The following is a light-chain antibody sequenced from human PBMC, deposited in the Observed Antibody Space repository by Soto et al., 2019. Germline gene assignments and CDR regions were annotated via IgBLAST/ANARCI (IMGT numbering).Light chain of an antibody. CDR3: QKYNSVPFT. CDR2: AAS. V-gene: IGKV1-27*01. CDR1: QGITNS. Sequence: DIQMTQSPSSLSASVGDRVTITCRASQGITNSLAWYQQKPGKIPKLLIYAASTLQSGVPSRFSGSGSGTDFTLTISSLQPEDVTTYYCQKYNSVPFTFGPGTKVDIK. J-gene: IGKJ3*01.